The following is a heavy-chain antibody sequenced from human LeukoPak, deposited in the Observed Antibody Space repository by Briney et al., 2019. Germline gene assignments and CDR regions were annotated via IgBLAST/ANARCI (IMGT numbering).Heavy chain of an antibody. CDR3: ARGGGYCSSTSCYGPDYYSGMDG. CDR2: ISAYNGNT. D-gene: IGHD2-2*01. V-gene: IGHV1-18*01. J-gene: IGHJ6*02. CDR1: GYTFTSYG. Sequence: ASVKVSCKASGYTFTSYGISWVRQAPGRGLEWMGWISAYNGNTNYAQKLQGRVTMTTDTSTSTAYMELRSLRSDDTAVYYCARGGGYCSSTSCYGPDYYSGMDGWGQGTTVTVSS.